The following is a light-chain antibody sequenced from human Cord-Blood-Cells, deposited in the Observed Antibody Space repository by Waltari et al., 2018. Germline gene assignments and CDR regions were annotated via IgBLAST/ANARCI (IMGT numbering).Light chain of an antibody. V-gene: IGKV3-20*01. J-gene: IGKJ2*03. CDR3: QQYGSSPYS. CDR1: QRVSSSY. CDR2: GAS. Sequence: EIVLTQSPGTLSLSSRERASLSCRANQRVSSSYLAWYPQKPGQAPRLLIYGASSRATGIPDRFSGSGSGTDFTLAISRLEPEDFAVYYCQQYGSSPYSFGQGTKLEIK.